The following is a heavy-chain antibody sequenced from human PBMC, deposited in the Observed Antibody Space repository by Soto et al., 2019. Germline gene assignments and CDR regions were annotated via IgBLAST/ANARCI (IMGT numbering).Heavy chain of an antibody. CDR2: IWYDGSNK. CDR3: ARERCRSTSCYWDYDAFDI. V-gene: IGHV3-33*01. J-gene: IGHJ3*02. CDR1: GFTFSSYG. D-gene: IGHD2-2*01. Sequence: GGSLRLSCAASGFTFSSYGMHWVRQAPGKGLEWVAVIWYDGSNKYYADSVKGRFTISRDNSKNTLYLQMNSLRAEDTAVYYCARERCRSTSCYWDYDAFDIWGQGTMVTVSS.